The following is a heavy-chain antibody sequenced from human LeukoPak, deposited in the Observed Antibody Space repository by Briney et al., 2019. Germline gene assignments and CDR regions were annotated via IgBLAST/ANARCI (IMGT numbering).Heavy chain of an antibody. CDR2: ISYDGSNK. D-gene: IGHD3-16*01. CDR3: ARDGGYYYMDV. V-gene: IGHV3-30*03. Sequence: GGSLRLSCAASGFTFDDYAMHWVRQAPGKGLEWVAVISYDGSNKYYADSVKGRFTISRDNSKNTLYLQMNSLRAEDTAVYYCARDGGYYYMDVWGKGTTVTVSS. CDR1: GFTFDDYA. J-gene: IGHJ6*03.